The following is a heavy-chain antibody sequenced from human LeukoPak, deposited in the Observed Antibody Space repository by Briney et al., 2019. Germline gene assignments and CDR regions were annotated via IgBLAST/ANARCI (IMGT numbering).Heavy chain of an antibody. Sequence: PGGSLRLSCAASGFTFSSYEMNWVRQAPAKGLEWVSYISSSGSTIYYADSVKGRFTISRDNAKNSLYLQMNSLRAEDTAVYYCARAGSSSWQYVDYYYYMDVWGKGTTVTISS. CDR3: ARAGSSSWQYVDYYYYMDV. J-gene: IGHJ6*03. CDR1: GFTFSSYE. CDR2: ISSSGSTI. D-gene: IGHD6-13*01. V-gene: IGHV3-48*03.